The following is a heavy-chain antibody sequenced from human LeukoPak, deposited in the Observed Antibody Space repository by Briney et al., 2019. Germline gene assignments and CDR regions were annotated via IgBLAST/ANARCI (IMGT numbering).Heavy chain of an antibody. CDR1: GGSISSGSYS. CDR2: IYHSGST. Sequence: SQTLSLTCAVSGGSISSGSYSWSWIRQPPGKGLECIGYIYHSGSTYYNPSLKSRVTISVDRSKNQFSLNLSSVTAADAAVYYCARGGGAPYYGMDVWGRGTTVTVSS. J-gene: IGHJ6*02. CDR3: ARGGGAPYYGMDV. V-gene: IGHV4-30-2*01. D-gene: IGHD3-16*01.